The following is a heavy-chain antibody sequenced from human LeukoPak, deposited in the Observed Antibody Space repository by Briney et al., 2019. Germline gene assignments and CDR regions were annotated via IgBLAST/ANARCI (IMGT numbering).Heavy chain of an antibody. Sequence: ASVKVSCKASGYTFTSYAMHWVRQAPGQRLEWMGWINAGNGNTKYSQKFQGRVTITRDTSASTAYMELRSLRSDDTAVYYCARREAGYDILTGYYGGEGFYSYWGQGTLVTVSS. CDR3: ARREAGYDILTGYYGGEGFYSY. CDR2: INAGNGNT. J-gene: IGHJ4*02. D-gene: IGHD3-9*01. CDR1: GYTFTSYA. V-gene: IGHV1-3*01.